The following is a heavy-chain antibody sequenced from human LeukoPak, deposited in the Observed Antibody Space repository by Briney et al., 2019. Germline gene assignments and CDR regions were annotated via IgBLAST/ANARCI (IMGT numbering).Heavy chain of an antibody. V-gene: IGHV1-69*06. CDR2: IIPIFGTA. J-gene: IGHJ4*02. Sequence: ASVKVSCKASGYTFTSYGISWVRQAPGQGLEWMGGIIPIFGTANYAQKFQGRVTITADKSTSTAYMELSSLRSEDTAVYYCARAAQRFLEWLLDYWGQGTLVTVSS. D-gene: IGHD3-3*01. CDR1: GYTFTSYG. CDR3: ARAAQRFLEWLLDY.